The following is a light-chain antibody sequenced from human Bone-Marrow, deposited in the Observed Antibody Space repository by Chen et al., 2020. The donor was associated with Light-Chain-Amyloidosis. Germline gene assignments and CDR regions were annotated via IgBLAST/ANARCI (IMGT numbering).Light chain of an antibody. J-gene: IGKJ2*02. V-gene: IGKV1-39*01. Sequence: DIRMTQSPSSLSASVGDRVTITCRASQTIITYLNWYQQKPGKAPTHLIYGASSLQSGVPSRFSGSGSGTDFTLTINSLQPEDFATYYCLQSYTIPCTFGQGTKLEIK. CDR1: QTIITY. CDR2: GAS. CDR3: LQSYTIPCT.